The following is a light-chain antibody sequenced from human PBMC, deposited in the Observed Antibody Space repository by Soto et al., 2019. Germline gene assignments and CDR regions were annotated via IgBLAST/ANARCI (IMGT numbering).Light chain of an antibody. J-gene: IGLJ1*01. V-gene: IGLV1-44*01. CDR1: SSNIGSNT. Sequence: QAVVTQPPSASGTPGQRVTISRSGSSSNIGSNTVNWYQQLPGTAPKLLIYSNNQRPSGVPDRFSGSKSGTSASLAISGLQSEDEADYYCAAWDDSLNALVFGTGTKVTVL. CDR3: AAWDDSLNALV. CDR2: SNN.